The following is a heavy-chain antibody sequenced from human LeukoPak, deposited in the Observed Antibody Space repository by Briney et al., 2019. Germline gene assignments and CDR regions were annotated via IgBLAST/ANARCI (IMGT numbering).Heavy chain of an antibody. D-gene: IGHD3-10*01. CDR2: IGNTET. CDR1: GFTFDTYA. CDR3: AKDAIRGNGIYDAFDI. V-gene: IGHV3-23*01. Sequence: GGSLRISCAASGFTFDTYAMSWVRQAPGKGPELVSTIGNTETYYADSVKGRFTISRDNRQNTVYLQMTSLRAEDTAVYFCAKDAIRGNGIYDAFDIWGQGTRVTVSS. J-gene: IGHJ3*02.